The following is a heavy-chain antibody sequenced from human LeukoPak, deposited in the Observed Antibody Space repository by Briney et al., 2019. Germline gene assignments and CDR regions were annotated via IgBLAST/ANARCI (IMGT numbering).Heavy chain of an antibody. D-gene: IGHD6-19*01. V-gene: IGHV1-18*01. Sequence: ASVKVSCKASGYTFTSYGISWVRQAPGQGLEWMGWISAYNGNTNYAQKLQGRVTMTTDTSTSTAYMVLRSLRSDDTAVYYCARCSGWYPVYWFDPWGQGTLVTVSS. CDR3: ARCSGWYPVYWFDP. CDR1: GYTFTSYG. CDR2: ISAYNGNT. J-gene: IGHJ5*02.